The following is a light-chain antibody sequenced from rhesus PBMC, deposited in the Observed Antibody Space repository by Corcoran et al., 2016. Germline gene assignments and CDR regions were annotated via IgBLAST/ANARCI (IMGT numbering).Light chain of an antibody. Sequence: EIVMTQSPATLSLSPGETATLSCRASQSVGSCFAWYQQKPGQAPKLLVNSAYFRATGIPDRFSGRRSRTYFTLTISSLEPEDVGVYYCQQYNDLLYSFGQGTKVEIK. V-gene: IGKV3-40*01. CDR3: QQYNDLLYS. CDR2: SAY. CDR1: QSVGSC. J-gene: IGKJ2*01.